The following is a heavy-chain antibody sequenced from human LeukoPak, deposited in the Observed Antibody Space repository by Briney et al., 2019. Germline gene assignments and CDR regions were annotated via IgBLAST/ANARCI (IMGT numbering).Heavy chain of an antibody. CDR2: IYYTGST. Sequence: PSETLSLTCSASGGSTSSSSYYWGWIRQPPGKGLEWIGSIYYTGSTYYNPSLKSRVTISVDTSKNQFSLKVSSVTAADTAVYYCARLFVSGWYNWYFDLWGRGTLVTVSS. CDR1: GGSTSSSSYY. CDR3: ARLFVSGWYNWYFDL. V-gene: IGHV4-39*07. J-gene: IGHJ2*01. D-gene: IGHD6-19*01.